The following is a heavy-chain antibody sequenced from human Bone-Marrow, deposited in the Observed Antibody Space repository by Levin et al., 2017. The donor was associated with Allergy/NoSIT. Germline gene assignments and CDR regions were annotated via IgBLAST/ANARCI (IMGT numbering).Heavy chain of an antibody. J-gene: IGHJ4*02. CDR3: ARGADCGGDCYSPDY. Sequence: GESLKISCEASGYTFTSFAISWVRQAPGQGLEWMGRISAYDDDTNYAQNFQDRVTMTTDTSTNTAYLELKSLRSDDTAVYYCARGADCGGDCYSPDYWGQGTLVTVSS. V-gene: IGHV1-18*01. CDR1: GYTFTSFA. D-gene: IGHD2-21*02. CDR2: ISAYDDDT.